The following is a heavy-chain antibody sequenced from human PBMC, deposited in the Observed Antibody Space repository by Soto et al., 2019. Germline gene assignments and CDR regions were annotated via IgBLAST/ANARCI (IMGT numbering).Heavy chain of an antibody. J-gene: IGHJ4*02. Sequence: EVKLVESGGALMQPGGSLRLSCAASGFSVGGNPMTWVRQAPGKGLEWVASIHTGGSTFYADPVKGRFTISRDNSKNMVYLQMNCLTVGDTAMYFCARGVNDDSWGRGTLVTVSS. V-gene: IGHV3-53*01. CDR3: ARGVNDDS. D-gene: IGHD1-1*01. CDR1: GFSVGGNP. CDR2: IHTGGST.